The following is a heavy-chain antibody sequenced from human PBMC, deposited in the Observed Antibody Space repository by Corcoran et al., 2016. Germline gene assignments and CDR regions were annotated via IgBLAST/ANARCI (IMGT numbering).Heavy chain of an antibody. Sequence: QLQLQESGPGLVKPSETLSLTCTVSGGSISSNNHYWGWIRQPPGKGREWIGNIYYTGSTYDNPSLKSRVTISVDTSKNQFSLKLSSVNAADTAVYYCARSVGVAGTLEYYFDYWGQGTLVTVSS. J-gene: IGHJ4*02. D-gene: IGHD6-19*01. CDR3: ARSVGVAGTLEYYFDY. V-gene: IGHV4-39*07. CDR1: GGSISSNNHY. CDR2: IYYTGST.